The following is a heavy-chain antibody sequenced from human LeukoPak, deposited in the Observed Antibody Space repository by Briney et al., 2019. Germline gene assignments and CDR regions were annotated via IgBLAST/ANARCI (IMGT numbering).Heavy chain of an antibody. D-gene: IGHD4-23*01. CDR2: ISYDGSNK. V-gene: IGHV3-30-3*01. CDR3: ARDRSVVTPHLDY. Sequence: GSLRLSCAASGFTFSSYAMHWVRQAPGKGLEWVAVISYDGSNKYYADSVKGRFTISRDNSKNTLYLQMNSLRAEDTAVYYCARDRSVVTPHLDYWGQGTLVTVSS. CDR1: GFTFSSYA. J-gene: IGHJ4*02.